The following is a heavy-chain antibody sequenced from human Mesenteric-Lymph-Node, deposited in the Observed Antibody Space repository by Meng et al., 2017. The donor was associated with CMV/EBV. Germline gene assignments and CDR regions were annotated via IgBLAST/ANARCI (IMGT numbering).Heavy chain of an antibody. CDR3: ARGILRYFDWSEAGWFDS. CDR2: IYYSGST. Sequence: SETLSLTCTVSGGSISSGGYYWSWIRQHPGKGLEWIGYIYYSGSTYYNPSLKSRVTISVDTSKNQFSLKLSSVTAADTAVYYCARGILRYFDWSEAGWFDSWGQGTLVTVSS. V-gene: IGHV4-31*03. J-gene: IGHJ5*01. CDR1: GGSISSGGYY. D-gene: IGHD3-9*01.